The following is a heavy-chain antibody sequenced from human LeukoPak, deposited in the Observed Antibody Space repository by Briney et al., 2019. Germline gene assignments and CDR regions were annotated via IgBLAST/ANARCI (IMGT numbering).Heavy chain of an antibody. CDR3: ARDPRGFYYMDV. CDR2: ISYDGSNK. V-gene: IGHV3-30*04. J-gene: IGHJ6*03. D-gene: IGHD3-16*01. Sequence: PGGSLRLSCAASGFTFSSYAMHWVRQAPGKGLEWVAVISYDGSNKYYADSVKGRFTISRDNAKNSLYLQMNSLRAEDTALYYCARDPRGFYYMDVWGKGTTVTVSS. CDR1: GFTFSSYA.